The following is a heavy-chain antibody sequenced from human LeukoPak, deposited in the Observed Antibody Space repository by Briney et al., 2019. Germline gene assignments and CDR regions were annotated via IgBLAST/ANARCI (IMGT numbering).Heavy chain of an antibody. CDR2: ISSSGSTI. J-gene: IGHJ4*02. D-gene: IGHD2-15*01. CDR3: ARGSDIVVVVAAISDYYFDY. V-gene: IGHV3-48*04. Sequence: GGSLRLSCAASGFTFSSYWMSWVRQAPGKGLEWVSYISSSGSTIYYADSVKGRFTISRDNAKNSLYLQMNSLRAEDTAVYYCARGSDIVVVVAAISDYYFDYWGQGTLVTVSS. CDR1: GFTFSSYW.